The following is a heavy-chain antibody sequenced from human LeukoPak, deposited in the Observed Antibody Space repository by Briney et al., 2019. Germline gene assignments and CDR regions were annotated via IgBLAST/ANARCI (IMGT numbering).Heavy chain of an antibody. CDR3: ARHGGRAAAGWGDNWFDP. CDR2: INPNSGGT. D-gene: IGHD6-13*01. V-gene: IGHV1-2*02. Sequence: ASVTVSCKASGYTFTGYYMHWVRQAAGQGLEWMGWINPNSGGTNYAQKFQGRVTMTRDTSISTAYMELSRLRSDDTAVYYCARHGGRAAAGWGDNWFDPWGQGTLVTVSS. CDR1: GYTFTGYY. J-gene: IGHJ5*02.